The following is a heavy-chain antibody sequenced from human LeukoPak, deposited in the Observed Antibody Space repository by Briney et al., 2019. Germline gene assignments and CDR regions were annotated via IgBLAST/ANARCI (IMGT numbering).Heavy chain of an antibody. J-gene: IGHJ4*02. CDR2: INHSGST. Sequence: PSETLSLTCAVDGGSFSGYYWSWISQPPGKGLEWIGEINHSGSTNYNPSLKSRVTISVDTSKNQFSLKLSSVTAADTAVYYCARGGGRGSGSYYKKSVFDYWGQGTLVTVSS. CDR1: GGSFSGYY. CDR3: ARGGGRGSGSYYKKSVFDY. D-gene: IGHD3-10*01. V-gene: IGHV4-34*01.